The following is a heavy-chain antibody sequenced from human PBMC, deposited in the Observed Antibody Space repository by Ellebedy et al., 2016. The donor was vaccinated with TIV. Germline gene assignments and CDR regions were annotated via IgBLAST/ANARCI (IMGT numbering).Heavy chain of an antibody. CDR2: IKQDGSET. CDR3: ARSPATGTVDY. CDR1: GFTFSTYW. D-gene: IGHD1-1*01. V-gene: IGHV3-7*01. J-gene: IGHJ4*01. Sequence: GESLKISXAASGFTFSTYWMHWVRQPPGKGLEWVANIKQDGSETYYVDSVKGRFTMSRDNAKNSLYLQLNSLRAEDTAVYYCARSPATGTVDYWGHGTLVTVSS.